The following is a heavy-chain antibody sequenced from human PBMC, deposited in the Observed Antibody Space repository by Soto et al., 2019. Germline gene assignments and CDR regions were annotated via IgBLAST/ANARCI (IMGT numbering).Heavy chain of an antibody. CDR1: GFTFSSYA. CDR3: ARGRDGYNAFDY. J-gene: IGHJ4*02. Sequence: GGSLRLSCAASGFTFSSYAMHWVRQAPGKGLEWVAVISYDGSNKYYADSVKGRFTISRDNSKNTLYLQMNSLRAEDTAVYYCARGRDGYNAFDYCGQGTLVTVSS. V-gene: IGHV3-30-3*01. CDR2: ISYDGSNK. D-gene: IGHD5-12*01.